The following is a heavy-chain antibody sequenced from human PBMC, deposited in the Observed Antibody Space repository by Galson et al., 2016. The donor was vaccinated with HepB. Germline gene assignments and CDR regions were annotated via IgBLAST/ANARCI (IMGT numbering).Heavy chain of an antibody. Sequence: SLRLSCAGSGFTFSRSGLNWVRQAPGKGLQWISYISSSVSTIYYADSVMGRFTISRDNSNNALFLQMSNLGAADTAVYYCATEYVLRSLESSSYYFRGLDVWGQGTAVTVSS. CDR3: ATEYVLRSLESSSYYFRGLDV. J-gene: IGHJ6*02. V-gene: IGHV3-48*01. CDR2: ISSSVSTI. CDR1: GFTFSRSG. D-gene: IGHD3-3*01.